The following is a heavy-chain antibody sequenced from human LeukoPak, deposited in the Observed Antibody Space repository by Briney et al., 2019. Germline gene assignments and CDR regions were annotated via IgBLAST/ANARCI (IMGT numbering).Heavy chain of an antibody. J-gene: IGHJ6*03. CDR3: ARAVYYYGSGSYYPPYYYYYMDV. CDR2: IYHSGRT. V-gene: IGHV4-38-2*02. CDR1: GYSISSGYY. D-gene: IGHD3-10*01. Sequence: KPSETLSLTCTVSGYSISSGYYWGWIRQPPGKGLEWIGTIYHSGRTYYNPSLKSRVAISVDTSKNQFSLKLSSVTAADTAVYYCARAVYYYGSGSYYPPYYYYYMDVWGKGTTVTISS.